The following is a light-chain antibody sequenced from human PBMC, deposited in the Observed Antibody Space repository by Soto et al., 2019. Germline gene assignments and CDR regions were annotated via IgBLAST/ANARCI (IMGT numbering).Light chain of an antibody. Sequence: QSVLTQPPSTSGTPGQRVTISCSGSSSNIGSNAVNWYLQLPGTAPKLLIYSDNQRPSGVPDRFSGSKSGTSASLAISALQSVDEADYYCSSWDDSLNGVVFGGGTKLTVL. CDR2: SDN. V-gene: IGLV1-44*01. J-gene: IGLJ2*01. CDR1: SSNIGSNA. CDR3: SSWDDSLNGVV.